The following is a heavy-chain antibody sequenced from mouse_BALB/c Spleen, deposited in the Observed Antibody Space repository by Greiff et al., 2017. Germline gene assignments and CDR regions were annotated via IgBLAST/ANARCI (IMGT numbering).Heavy chain of an antibody. J-gene: IGHJ3*01. Sequence: EVKLEESGGGLVKPGGSLKLSCAASGFAFSSYDMSWVRQTPEKRLEWVAYISSGGGSTYYPDTVKGRFTISRDNAKNTLYLQMSSLKSEDTAMYYCARGGFGNLGQGTLVTVSA. CDR2: ISSGGGST. CDR3: ARGGFGN. V-gene: IGHV5-12-1*01. CDR1: GFAFSSYD.